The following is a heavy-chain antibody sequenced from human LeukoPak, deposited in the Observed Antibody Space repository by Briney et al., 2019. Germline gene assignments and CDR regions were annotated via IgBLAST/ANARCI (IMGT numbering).Heavy chain of an antibody. CDR3: AKGGYDYALSASHLDY. D-gene: IGHD3-16*01. J-gene: IGHJ4*02. Sequence: PGGSLRLSCAASGFTFDDYGMSWVRQAPGKGLEWVSGINWNGGSTGYADSVKGRFTISRDNSKNTLYLQMNSLRAEDTAIYYCAKGGYDYALSASHLDYWGQGTLVTVSS. CDR1: GFTFDDYG. CDR2: INWNGGST. V-gene: IGHV3-20*04.